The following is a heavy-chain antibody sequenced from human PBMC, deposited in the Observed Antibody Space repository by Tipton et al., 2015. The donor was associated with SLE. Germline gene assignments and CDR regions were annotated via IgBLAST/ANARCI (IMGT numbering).Heavy chain of an antibody. CDR1: GFTFSDYW. CDR2: VHNDGSTP. Sequence: SLRLSCAASGFTFSDYWMHWVRQAPGKGLVWVSRVHNDGSTPDYADSVKGRFTISRDNAKNTLYLQMNSLRVEDTAVYYCARAGSLDYWGQGTLVTVSS. J-gene: IGHJ4*02. V-gene: IGHV3-74*01. CDR3: ARAGSLDY.